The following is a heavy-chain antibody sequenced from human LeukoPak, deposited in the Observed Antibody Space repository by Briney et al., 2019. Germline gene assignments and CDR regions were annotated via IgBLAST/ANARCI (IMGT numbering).Heavy chain of an antibody. CDR1: GYSISSGYY. D-gene: IGHD5-18*01. CDR3: AGNSYGYYFDY. Sequence: PSETLSLTCTVSGYSISSGYYWGCIRQPPGKGLEWIGSIYHSGSTYYNPSLKSRVTISVDTSKNQFSLKLSSVTAADTAVYYCAGNSYGYYFDYWGQGTLVTVSS. J-gene: IGHJ4*02. CDR2: IYHSGST. V-gene: IGHV4-38-2*02.